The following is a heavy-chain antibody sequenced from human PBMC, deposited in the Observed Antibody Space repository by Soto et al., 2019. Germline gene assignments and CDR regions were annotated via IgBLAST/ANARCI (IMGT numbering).Heavy chain of an antibody. CDR1: GVSIHNSHSF. D-gene: IGHD1-1*01. CDR2: VYHNGGA. CDR3: GRAVEGPTRHTDPDS. Sequence: PSETLSLTFTVSGVSIHNSHSFWAWIRQPPGKGLQFIASVYHNGGAHYNSSLKSRVTISVDTANNQVSLRMRSLTAADTAFYYCGRAVEGPTRHTDPDSWGQGILVTVYS. J-gene: IGHJ5*01. V-gene: IGHV4-39*01.